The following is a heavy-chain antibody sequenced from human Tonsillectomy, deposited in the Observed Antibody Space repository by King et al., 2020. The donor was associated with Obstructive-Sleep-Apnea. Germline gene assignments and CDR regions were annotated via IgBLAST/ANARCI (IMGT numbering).Heavy chain of an antibody. V-gene: IGHV4-31*03. Sequence: QLQESGPGLVKPSQTLSLTCTVSGGSISSGGYFWSWIRQHPGKGLEGVGYIYYTGSTYYNPSLKSRVTISVDTSKNQFPLKLSSLTAADTAVYYCAMGKVCSSTSCYGVDDWGQGTLVTVSS. CDR3: AMGKVCSSTSCYGVDD. D-gene: IGHD2-2*01. CDR1: GGSISSGGYF. J-gene: IGHJ4*02. CDR2: IYYTGST.